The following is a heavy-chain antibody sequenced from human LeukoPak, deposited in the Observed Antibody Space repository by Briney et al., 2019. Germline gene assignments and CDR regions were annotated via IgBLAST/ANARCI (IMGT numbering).Heavy chain of an antibody. Sequence: PGGSLRLSCAASGFTFSIYAMSWVRQAPGKGLEWVSAIGDTTYYADSVEGRFTISRDNSKSTLYLQMNSLRAEDAAIYYCAKAFAFVGANFFDYWGQGTLVTVSS. CDR1: GFTFSIYA. J-gene: IGHJ4*02. CDR3: AKAFAFVGANFFDY. CDR2: IGDTT. V-gene: IGHV3-23*01. D-gene: IGHD1-26*01.